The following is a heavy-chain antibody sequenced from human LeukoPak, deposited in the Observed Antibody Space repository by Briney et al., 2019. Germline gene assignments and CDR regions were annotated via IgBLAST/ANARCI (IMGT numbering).Heavy chain of an antibody. J-gene: IGHJ3*02. Sequence: SETLSLTCTVSGGSISSGGYYWSWIRQPPGKGLEWIGYIYHSGSTYYNPSLKSRVTISVDRSKNQFSLKLSSVTAADTAVYYCARTKNYDFWSGYYTWGQGTMVTVSS. CDR2: IYHSGST. CDR3: ARTKNYDFWSGYYT. V-gene: IGHV4-30-2*01. D-gene: IGHD3-3*01. CDR1: GGSISSGGYY.